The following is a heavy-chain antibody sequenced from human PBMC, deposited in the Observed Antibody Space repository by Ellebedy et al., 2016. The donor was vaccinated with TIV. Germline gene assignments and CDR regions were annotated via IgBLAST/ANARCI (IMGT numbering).Heavy chain of an antibody. V-gene: IGHV3-53*01. D-gene: IGHD3-10*01. CDR1: GVTFSNNY. Sequence: GESLKISXAASGVTFSNNYMSWVRQAPGKGLEFVSLIYSGGDTSYADSVKGRFTISRDNSKNTVYLQMNSLRDDDTAVYYCARDPPASGSGTYGWGQGTLVTVSS. CDR3: ARDPPASGSGTYG. CDR2: IYSGGDT. J-gene: IGHJ4*02.